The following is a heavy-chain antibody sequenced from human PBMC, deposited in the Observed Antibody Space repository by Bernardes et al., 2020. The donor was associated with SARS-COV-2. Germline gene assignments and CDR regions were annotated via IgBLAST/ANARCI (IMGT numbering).Heavy chain of an antibody. CDR3: ARADYYDSSAY. Sequence: GGSLRLSCAASGFTFSSYGISWVRQAPGQGLEWMGWISAYNGNTNYAQKLQGRVTMTTDTSTSTAYMELRSLRSDDTAVYYCARADYYDSSAYWGQGTLVTVSS. J-gene: IGHJ4*02. CDR2: ISAYNGNT. V-gene: IGHV1-18*01. D-gene: IGHD3-22*01. CDR1: GFTFSSYG.